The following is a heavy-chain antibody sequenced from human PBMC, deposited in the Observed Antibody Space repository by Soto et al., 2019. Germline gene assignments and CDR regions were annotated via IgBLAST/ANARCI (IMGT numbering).Heavy chain of an antibody. V-gene: IGHV3-23*01. CDR3: AKIITAAGSAY. D-gene: IGHD3-22*01. Sequence: EVQLLESGGGLVQPGGSLRLSCAASGFTFSYFGMTWVRQAPGKGLEWVSSIGSTGSTTYYTDSVKGRFTVSRDNFKNTLYLKMNSLRAEDTAVYYCAKIITAAGSAYWGQGTLVTVSS. CDR2: IGSTGSTT. CDR1: GFTFSYFG. J-gene: IGHJ4*02.